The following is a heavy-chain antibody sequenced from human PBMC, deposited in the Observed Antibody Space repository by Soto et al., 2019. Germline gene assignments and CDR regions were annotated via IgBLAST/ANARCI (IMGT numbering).Heavy chain of an antibody. CDR2: IRHDGNT. CDR3: AIVGVEVSGPIGDFDY. V-gene: IGHV4-38-2*01. CDR1: GCSSSSYY. J-gene: IGHJ4*02. D-gene: IGHD2-15*01. Sequence: PFVTMSLTCAVSGCSSSSYYLSWVRQHPGKGLEWIGSIRHDGNTYYNPSLKSRVTISVDTSKNQFSLNVRSVTAADTAVYYCAIVGVEVSGPIGDFDYWGQGTLVTVSS.